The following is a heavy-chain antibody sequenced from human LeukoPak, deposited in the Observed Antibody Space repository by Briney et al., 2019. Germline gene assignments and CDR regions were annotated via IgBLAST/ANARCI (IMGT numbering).Heavy chain of an antibody. J-gene: IGHJ5*02. Sequence: PGGSLRLSCEASGFIFSTYGMAWVRQAPGKGLEWISYISSNSRTTAYADSVRGRFTISRDNAKNSLSLQINRLRADDTGVYYCARGPHNDATGYSFSWGQGTQVTASS. CDR3: ARGPHNDATGYSFS. V-gene: IGHV3-48*01. CDR2: ISSNSRTT. D-gene: IGHD3-9*01. CDR1: GFIFSTYG.